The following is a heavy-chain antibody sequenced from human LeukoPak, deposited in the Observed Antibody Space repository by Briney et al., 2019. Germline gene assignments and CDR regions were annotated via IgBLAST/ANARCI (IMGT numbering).Heavy chain of an antibody. CDR2: ISAYNGNT. J-gene: IGHJ3*02. D-gene: IGHD3-22*01. CDR1: GYTFTSYG. Sequence: ASVKVSCKASGYTFTSYGISWVRQAPGQGLEWMGWISAYNGNTNYAQKLQGRVTMTTDTSTSTAYMELRSLRSDDTAVYYCARGAADPSGYYSDVGLGIWGQGTMVIVSA. CDR3: ARGAADPSGYYSDVGLGI. V-gene: IGHV1-18*01.